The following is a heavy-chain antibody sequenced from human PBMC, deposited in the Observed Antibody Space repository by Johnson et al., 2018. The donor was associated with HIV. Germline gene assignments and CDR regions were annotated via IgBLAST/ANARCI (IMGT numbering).Heavy chain of an antibody. D-gene: IGHD6-13*01. CDR1: RFTFSNYD. CDR2: FGSAGDT. Sequence: MQLVESGGGLVQPGGSLRLSCAASRFTFSNYDMYWVRQVTGKGLEWVSSFGSAGDTNYPGSVKGRFTISRDNSKNTLYLQMNSLRAEDTAVYYCARRRSYSSSWEPPDDAFHIWGQGTLVTVSS. CDR3: ARRRSYSSSWEPPDDAFHI. V-gene: IGHV3-13*01. J-gene: IGHJ3*02.